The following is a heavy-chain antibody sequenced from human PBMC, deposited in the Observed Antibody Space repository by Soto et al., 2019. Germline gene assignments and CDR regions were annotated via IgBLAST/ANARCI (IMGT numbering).Heavy chain of an antibody. D-gene: IGHD6-13*01. CDR1: GFTFSSYA. V-gene: IGHV3-23*01. CDR2: ISGSGGST. J-gene: IGHJ5*02. Sequence: EVQLLESGGGLVQPGGSLSLSCAASGFTFSSYAMSWVRQAPGKGLEWVSAISGSGGSTYYADSVKGRFTISRDNSKNTLYLQMDSLRAEDTAVYYCAKGFGYSSSWAFDPWGQGTLVVVSS. CDR3: AKGFGYSSSWAFDP.